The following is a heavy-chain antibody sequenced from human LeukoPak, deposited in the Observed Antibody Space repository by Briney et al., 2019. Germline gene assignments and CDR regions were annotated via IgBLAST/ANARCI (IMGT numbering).Heavy chain of an antibody. CDR2: INPNSGGT. D-gene: IGHD3-22*01. CDR3: ARRHYYDSSGYDY. Sequence: GWINPNSGGTNYSQKFQGSVTMTRDTSISTAYMELNRLRSDDTAVYYCARRHYYDSSGYDYWGQGTLVTVSS. V-gene: IGHV1-2*02. J-gene: IGHJ4*02.